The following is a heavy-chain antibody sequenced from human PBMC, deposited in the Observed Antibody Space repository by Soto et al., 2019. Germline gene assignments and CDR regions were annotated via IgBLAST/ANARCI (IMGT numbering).Heavy chain of an antibody. CDR3: ARTSRKLDHRFGPSGYYYGMDV. CDR1: GGSVSSGSYY. J-gene: IGHJ6*02. CDR2: IYYSGST. Sequence: QVQLQESGPGLVKPSETLSLTCTVSGGSVSSGSYYWSWIRQPPWKGLEWIGYIYYSGSTNYNPYLKVRVTISVATSKNQFSLKLCSVTAAVTAVYYCARTSRKLDHRFGPSGYYYGMDVWGQGTTVTVSS. D-gene: IGHD1-1*01. V-gene: IGHV4-61*01.